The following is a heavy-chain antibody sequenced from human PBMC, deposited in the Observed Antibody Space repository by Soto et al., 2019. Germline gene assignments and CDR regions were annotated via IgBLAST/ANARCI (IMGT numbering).Heavy chain of an antibody. CDR2: INPSGGST. Sequence: QVQLVQSGAEVKKPGASVKVSCKASGYTFTSYYMHWVRQAPGQGLEWMGIINPSGGSTSYAQKFQDRVTMTRDTPTSTVYMELSSLRSEDTAVYYCAREVVYGDYVPKRDPLHWFDPWGQGTLVTVSS. CDR3: AREVVYGDYVPKRDPLHWFDP. D-gene: IGHD4-17*01. V-gene: IGHV1-46*03. CDR1: GYTFTSYY. J-gene: IGHJ5*02.